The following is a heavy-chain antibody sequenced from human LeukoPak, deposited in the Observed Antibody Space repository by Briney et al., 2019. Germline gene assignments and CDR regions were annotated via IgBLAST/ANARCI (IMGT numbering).Heavy chain of an antibody. V-gene: IGHV1-18*01. CDR1: GYTFTSYG. CDR3: AKDRSSGWNNWFDP. J-gene: IGHJ5*02. Sequence: ASVKVSCKASGYTFTSYGISWVRQAPGQGLEWMGWISGYNGNTNYAQNLQGRVTMTTDTSTSTVYMELRSLRSDDTAVYYCAKDRSSGWNNWFDPWGQGTLVTVSS. CDR2: ISGYNGNT. D-gene: IGHD6-19*01.